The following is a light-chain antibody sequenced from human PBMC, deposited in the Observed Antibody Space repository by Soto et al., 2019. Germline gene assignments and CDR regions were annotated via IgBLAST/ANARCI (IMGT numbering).Light chain of an antibody. Sequence: QSVLTQPPSASGTPGQRVTISCSGSSSNIGSNTGNWYQQLPGTAPKLLIYSNNQRPSGVPDRFSGSKSGTSASLAISGLQSEDEADYYCAAWDDSLNAWVFGGGTQRTVL. J-gene: IGLJ3*02. CDR2: SNN. V-gene: IGLV1-44*01. CDR3: AAWDDSLNAWV. CDR1: SSNIGSNT.